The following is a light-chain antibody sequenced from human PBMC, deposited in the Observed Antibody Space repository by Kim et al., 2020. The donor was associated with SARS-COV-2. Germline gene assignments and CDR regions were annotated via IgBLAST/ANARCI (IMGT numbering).Light chain of an antibody. CDR2: NAS. CDR1: QSVGTS. Sequence: EIMMTQSPATLSVSPGERATLSCRASQSVGTSLAWYQQKPGQAPRLVIYNASIRATGIPARFSGSGSGTEFTLTISSLQSEDFALYYCQQYRNWRTFGQGTKVDIK. CDR3: QQYRNWRT. J-gene: IGKJ1*01. V-gene: IGKV3-15*01.